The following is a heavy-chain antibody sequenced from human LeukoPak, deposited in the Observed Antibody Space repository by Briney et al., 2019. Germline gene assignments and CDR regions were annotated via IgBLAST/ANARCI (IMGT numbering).Heavy chain of an antibody. D-gene: IGHD3-22*01. CDR3: ARDPTAYYDSSGYYLNTIDY. Sequence: GGSLRLSCAASGFTFSSYGMHWVRQAPGKGLEGVAVIWYDGSKKYYADSVKGRLTISRENVKNTLYLKMNSMRAEDTAVYYCARDPTAYYDSSGYYLNTIDYWGQGTLVTVSS. V-gene: IGHV3-33*01. J-gene: IGHJ4*02. CDR2: IWYDGSKK. CDR1: GFTFSSYG.